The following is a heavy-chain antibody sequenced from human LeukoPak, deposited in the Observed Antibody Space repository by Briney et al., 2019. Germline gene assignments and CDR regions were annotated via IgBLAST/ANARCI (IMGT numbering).Heavy chain of an antibody. CDR2: SNPEDGET. J-gene: IGHJ6*02. CDR1: GSGYTLPELS. Sequence: ASVKVSCKVSGSGYTLPELSIHWVRQTPGKGLEWMGGSNPEDGETIYGQTFRGRVTVTEDTSTDTAYMELRSLRSEDTAVYYCATLLIRGPVYYFAMDVWGQGTTVTVSS. D-gene: IGHD3-10*01. V-gene: IGHV1-24*01. CDR3: ATLLIRGPVYYFAMDV.